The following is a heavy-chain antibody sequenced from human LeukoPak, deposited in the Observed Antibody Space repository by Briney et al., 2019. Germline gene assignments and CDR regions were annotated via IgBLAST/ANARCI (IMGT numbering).Heavy chain of an antibody. V-gene: IGHV3-23*01. Sequence: GGSLRLSCVASGFTFSRHGMNWVRQAPRKGLEWVSGISPSGDIKYYVDSVKGRFTVSRDNSKNTLYLQMNSLRAEDTAVYYCAKDQPPTNWGQGTLVTVSS. CDR3: AKDQPPTN. CDR1: GFTFSRHG. D-gene: IGHD5-12*01. J-gene: IGHJ4*02. CDR2: ISPSGDIK.